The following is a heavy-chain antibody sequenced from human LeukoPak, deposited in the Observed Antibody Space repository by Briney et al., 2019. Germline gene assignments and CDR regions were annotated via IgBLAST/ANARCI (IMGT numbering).Heavy chain of an antibody. CDR3: ARLGYYNSLTGILDDS. J-gene: IGHJ4*02. D-gene: IGHD3-9*01. CDR2: IYSGGTT. CDR1: GFTFSSYA. V-gene: IGHV3-23*03. Sequence: GGSLRLSCAASGFTFSSYAMSWVRQAPGKGLEWVSIIYSGGTTFYADSVKGRFIISRDNSKNTLSLQMNSLRAGDTAVYYCARLGYYNSLTGILDDSWGQGTLVTVSS.